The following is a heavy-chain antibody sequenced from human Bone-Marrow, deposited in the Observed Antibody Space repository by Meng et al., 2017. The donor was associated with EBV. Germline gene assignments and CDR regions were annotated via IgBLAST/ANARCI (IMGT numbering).Heavy chain of an antibody. V-gene: IGHV4-4*02. CDR3: AGHGYCITTSCSPFRS. CDR2: INDNGDT. J-gene: IGHJ5*02. D-gene: IGHD5-18*01. CDR1: GGFIGNTDW. Sequence: VRLREAGAGGVEASGSVVLSCGGSGGFIGNTDWWTWIRQRRGRGLEWSGEINDNGDTHYNPSRSSRVTISIDKSKKQCSLKLTSGTAADMAVYYCAGHGYCITTSCSPFRSWGQGTLVTVSS.